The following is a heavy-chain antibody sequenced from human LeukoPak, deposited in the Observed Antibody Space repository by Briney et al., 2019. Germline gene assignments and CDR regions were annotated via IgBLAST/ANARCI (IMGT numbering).Heavy chain of an antibody. D-gene: IGHD3-3*01. Sequence: ASVKVSGKASGYTCTSYGISWVRQAPGQRLEWMGWISAYNGNTNYAQNLQGRVTMTTDTSTSTAYMELRSLRSDDTAVYYCARDGDFWSGYDYYYYYYMDVWGKGTTVTVSS. CDR3: ARDGDFWSGYDYYYYYYMDV. CDR1: GYTCTSYG. V-gene: IGHV1-18*01. J-gene: IGHJ6*03. CDR2: ISAYNGNT.